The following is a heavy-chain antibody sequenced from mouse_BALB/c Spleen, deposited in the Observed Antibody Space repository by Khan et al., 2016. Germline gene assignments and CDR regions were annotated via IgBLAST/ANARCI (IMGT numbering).Heavy chain of an antibody. CDR2: INYSGST. CDR1: GYSITSGYS. Sequence: EVKLEESGPDLVKPSQSLSLTCTVTGYSITSGYSWHWIRQFPGNKLEWMGYINYSGSTNYNPSLKSRISITRDTSKNQFFMQLNSVTTEAAATYYCEREGIAAAFAYWGQGTLVTVSA. CDR3: EREGIAAAFAY. J-gene: IGHJ3*01. V-gene: IGHV3-1*02.